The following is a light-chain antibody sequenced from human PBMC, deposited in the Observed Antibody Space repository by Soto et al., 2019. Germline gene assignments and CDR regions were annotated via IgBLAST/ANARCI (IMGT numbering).Light chain of an antibody. Sequence: QSVLTQPASVSGSPGQSITISCTGTSSDVASYNLVSWYQQHPGKAPKLMIYEGSKRPSGVSNRFSGSKSGNTASLTISGLQAEDEADYYCCSYAGSSTYVVFGGGTKLTVL. CDR2: EGS. CDR1: SSDVASYNL. J-gene: IGLJ2*01. CDR3: CSYAGSSTYVV. V-gene: IGLV2-23*01.